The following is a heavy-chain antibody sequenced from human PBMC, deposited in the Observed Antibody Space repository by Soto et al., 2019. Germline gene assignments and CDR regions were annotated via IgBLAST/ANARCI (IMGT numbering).Heavy chain of an antibody. J-gene: IGHJ4*02. Sequence: ASVKVSCKASGYTFINYYMHWVRQAPGQGFEWMGRISPKSGGTNYAQKFQGRVTMTRDTSTSTVYMELSSLRSEDTAVYYCARYTVTGFDYWGQGTLVTVSS. D-gene: IGHD4-17*01. V-gene: IGHV1-46*01. CDR1: GYTFINYY. CDR2: ISPKSGGT. CDR3: ARYTVTGFDY.